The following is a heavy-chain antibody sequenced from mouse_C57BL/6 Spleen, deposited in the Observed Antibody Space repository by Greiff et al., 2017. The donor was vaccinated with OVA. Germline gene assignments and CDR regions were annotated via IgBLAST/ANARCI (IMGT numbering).Heavy chain of an antibody. CDR3: ARWGSNYRAMDY. J-gene: IGHJ4*01. Sequence: QVQLQQPGAELVKPGASVKLSCKASGYTFTSYWMHWVKQRPGQGLEWIGMIHPNSGSTNYNEKFQSKATLTVDKSSSTAYMQLSSLTSEDSAVYYCARWGSNYRAMDYWGQGTSVTVSS. D-gene: IGHD2-5*01. CDR1: GYTFTSYW. CDR2: IHPNSGST. V-gene: IGHV1-64*01.